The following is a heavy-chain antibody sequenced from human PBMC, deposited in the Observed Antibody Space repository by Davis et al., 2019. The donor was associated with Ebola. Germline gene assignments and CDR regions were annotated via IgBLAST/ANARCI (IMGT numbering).Heavy chain of an antibody. V-gene: IGHV4-59*12. CDR2: ISYSGST. Sequence: MPSETLSLTCTVSGGSISRYYWTWIRQPPGKGLEWIGYISYSGSTPYNPSLKSRVTISVDTSKNQFSLRLSSVAAADTAVYYCARDVETEYFDSWGQGTLVTVSS. D-gene: IGHD5-18*01. J-gene: IGHJ4*02. CDR1: GGSISRYY. CDR3: ARDVETEYFDS.